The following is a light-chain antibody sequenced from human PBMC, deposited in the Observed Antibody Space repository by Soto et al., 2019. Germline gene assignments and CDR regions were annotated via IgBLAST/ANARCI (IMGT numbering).Light chain of an antibody. J-gene: IGLJ3*02. V-gene: IGLV1-51*01. Sequence: QSVLTQPPSVSAAPGQKVTISCSGSSSNIGNNYVSWYQHLPGTAPNLLIYYNNKRPSVIPDRFSGSKSGTSATLAITGLQTGDEADYYCITWDSGLRRGVFGGGTKLTVL. CDR2: YNN. CDR1: SSNIGNNY. CDR3: ITWDSGLRRGV.